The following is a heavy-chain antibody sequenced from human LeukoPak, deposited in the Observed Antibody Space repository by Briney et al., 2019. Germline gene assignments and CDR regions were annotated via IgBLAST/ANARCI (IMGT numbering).Heavy chain of an antibody. Sequence: ASVKVSCXASGYTFTGYYTHWVRQAPGQGLAWMGWINPNSGGTNYAQKFQGRVTMTRDTSISTAYMELSRLRSDDTAVYYCATDCSSTSCYLFDPWGQGTLVTVSS. CDR3: ATDCSSTSCYLFDP. CDR2: INPNSGGT. V-gene: IGHV1-2*02. D-gene: IGHD2-2*01. J-gene: IGHJ5*02. CDR1: GYTFTGYY.